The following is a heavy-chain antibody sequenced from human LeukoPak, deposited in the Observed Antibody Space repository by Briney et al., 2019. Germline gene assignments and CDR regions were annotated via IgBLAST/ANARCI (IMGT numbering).Heavy chain of an antibody. CDR2: IKQDGSQE. D-gene: IGHD3-3*01. CDR1: RFTLSTYW. J-gene: IGHJ4*02. CDR3: ARDRGWRTSGYYLYYF. Sequence: GGSLRLSCAASRFTLSTYWMSWVRQAPGKGLEWVAHIKQDGSQEYYVDSVKGRFTISRDSAKNSLYLQMNSLRAEDTAVYYCARDRGWRTSGYYLYYFWGQGTLVTYSS. V-gene: IGHV3-7*01.